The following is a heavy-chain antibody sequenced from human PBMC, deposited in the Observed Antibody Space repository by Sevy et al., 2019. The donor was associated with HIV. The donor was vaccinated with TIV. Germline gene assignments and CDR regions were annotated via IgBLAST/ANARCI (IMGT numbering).Heavy chain of an antibody. CDR1: GFTFSNYA. V-gene: IGHV3-30*04. CDR2: ISYNGRSK. CDR3: AGGSGWRTEYYFDY. J-gene: IGHJ4*02. D-gene: IGHD6-19*01. Sequence: GGSLRLSCAASGFTFSNYAMYWVRQAPGKGLEWVALISYNGRSKDYSDSVKGRFTISRDSSNNNLYLQMNSLRAEDTAVYYCAGGSGWRTEYYFDYWGQGILVTVSS.